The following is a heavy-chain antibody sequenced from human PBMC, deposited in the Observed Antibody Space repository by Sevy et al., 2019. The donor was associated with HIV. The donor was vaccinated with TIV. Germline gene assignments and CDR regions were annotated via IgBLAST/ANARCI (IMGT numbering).Heavy chain of an antibody. V-gene: IGHV3-23*01. D-gene: IGHD2-8*01. CDR3: AREGCTKPHDY. Sequence: GGSLRLSCAASGFTFSKYSMSWIRQTPGKGLEWVSTFSFGCGKINYGDSVKGRFTISRDDSRNTFYLQMNGLGAEDTAIYYCAREGCTKPHDYWGQGTVVTVSS. CDR2: FSFGCGKI. J-gene: IGHJ4*02. CDR1: GFTFSKYS.